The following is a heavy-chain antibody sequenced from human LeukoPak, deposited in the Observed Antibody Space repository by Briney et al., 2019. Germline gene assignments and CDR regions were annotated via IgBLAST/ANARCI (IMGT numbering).Heavy chain of an antibody. CDR2: ISSNSGGT. Sequence: ASVKVSCKASGYTFTGYYIHWVRQAPGQGPEWMGWISSNSGGTSYAQKFQGRVTMTRDTSVSTAYMELSRLRSDDTAAYYCARAQGGYNVDYWGQGTLVTVSS. J-gene: IGHJ4*02. CDR1: GYTFTGYY. CDR3: ARAQGGYNVDY. D-gene: IGHD5-24*01. V-gene: IGHV1-2*02.